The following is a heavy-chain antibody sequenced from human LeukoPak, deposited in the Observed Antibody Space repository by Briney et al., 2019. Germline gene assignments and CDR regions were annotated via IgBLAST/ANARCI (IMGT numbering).Heavy chain of an antibody. CDR1: GGSISSSSYY. Sequence: SETLSLTCTVSGGSISSSSYYWGWIRQPPGKGLEWIGSIYYSGSTYYNPSLKSRVTISVDTSKNQFSLKLSSVTAADTAVYYCARLGYGSGSYPGTHRYYFDYWGQGTLVTVSS. CDR3: ARLGYGSGSYPGTHRYYFDY. CDR2: IYYSGST. D-gene: IGHD3-10*01. V-gene: IGHV4-39*07. J-gene: IGHJ4*02.